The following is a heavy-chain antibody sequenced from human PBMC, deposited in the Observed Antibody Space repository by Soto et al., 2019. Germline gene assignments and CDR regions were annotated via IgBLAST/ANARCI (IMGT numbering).Heavy chain of an antibody. CDR1: GGSISSGAYY. Sequence: SETLSLTCTVSGGSISSGAYYWGWIRQPPGKGLEWIGSIYYSGSTYYNPSLKSRVTISVDTSKNQFSLNLSSVTAADTAVYYCARHRWGSGSSAGLIDYWGQGTLVTVSS. V-gene: IGHV4-39*01. J-gene: IGHJ4*02. D-gene: IGHD3-10*01. CDR3: ARHRWGSGSSAGLIDY. CDR2: IYYSGST.